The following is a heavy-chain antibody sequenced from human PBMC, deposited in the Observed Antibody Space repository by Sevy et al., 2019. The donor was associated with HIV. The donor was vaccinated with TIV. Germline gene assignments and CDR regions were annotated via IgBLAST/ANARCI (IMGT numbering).Heavy chain of an antibody. CDR2: ISSSGSTI. CDR3: ARDGLPDSSGHRVS. CDR1: GFTFSDYY. Sequence: GGSLRLSCAASGFTFSDYYMSWIRQAPGKGLEWVSYISSSGSTIYYADSVKGRFTISRDNAKNSLYLQMNSLRAEDMAVYYCARDGLPDSSGHRVSWGQGTLVTVSS. D-gene: IGHD3-22*01. J-gene: IGHJ4*02. V-gene: IGHV3-11*04.